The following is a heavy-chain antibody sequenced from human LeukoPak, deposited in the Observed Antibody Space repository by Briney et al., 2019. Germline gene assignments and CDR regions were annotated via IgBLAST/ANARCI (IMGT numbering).Heavy chain of an antibody. CDR2: INAGNGNT. J-gene: IGHJ4*02. Sequence: GASVKVSCKASGYTFTSYAMHWVRQAPGQRLEWMGWINAGNGNTKYSQKFQGRVTITRDTSASTAYMELSSLRSEDTAVYYCAKDRGLIAYYFDYWGQGTLVTVSS. V-gene: IGHV1-3*01. D-gene: IGHD3-16*01. CDR1: GYTFTSYA. CDR3: AKDRGLIAYYFDY.